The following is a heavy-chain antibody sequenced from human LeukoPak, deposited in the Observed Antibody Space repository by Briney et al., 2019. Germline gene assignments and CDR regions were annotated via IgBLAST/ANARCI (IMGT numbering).Heavy chain of an antibody. Sequence: SETPSLTCTVSGGSLSSGDYYWSWIRQPPGKGLELIGYIYYSGSTYYNPSLKSRVTISVDTSKNQFSLKLSSVTAADAAVYYCARAPRFYYFDYWGQGTLVTVSS. CDR1: GGSLSSGDYY. CDR2: IYYSGST. CDR3: ARAPRFYYFDY. V-gene: IGHV4-30-4*01. J-gene: IGHJ4*02.